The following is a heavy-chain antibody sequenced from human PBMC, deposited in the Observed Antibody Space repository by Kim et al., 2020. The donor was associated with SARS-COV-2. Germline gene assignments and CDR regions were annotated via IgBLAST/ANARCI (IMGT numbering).Heavy chain of an antibody. J-gene: IGHJ3*02. CDR2: ISGSGGST. CDR3: AKDWRLLWFGELLHPDAFDI. D-gene: IGHD3-10*01. CDR1: GFTFSSYA. Sequence: GGSLRLSCAASGFTFSSYAMSWVRQAPGKGLEWGSAISGSGGSTYYADSVKGRFTISRDNSKNTLYLQMNSLRAEDTAVYYCAKDWRLLWFGELLHPDAFDICGPGTMVTVSS. V-gene: IGHV3-23*01.